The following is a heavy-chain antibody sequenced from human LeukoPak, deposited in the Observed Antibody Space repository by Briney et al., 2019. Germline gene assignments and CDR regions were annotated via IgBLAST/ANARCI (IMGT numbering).Heavy chain of an antibody. V-gene: IGHV1-69*05. CDR2: IIPIFGTA. Sequence: EASVKVSCKASGGTFSSYAISWVRQAPGQGLEWMGGIIPIFGTANYAQKFQGRVTITTDESTSTAYMELSSLRSEDTAVYYCARGGGYSNFSYYMDVWGKGTTVTVSS. D-gene: IGHD5-18*01. J-gene: IGHJ6*03. CDR1: GGTFSSYA. CDR3: ARGGGYSNFSYYMDV.